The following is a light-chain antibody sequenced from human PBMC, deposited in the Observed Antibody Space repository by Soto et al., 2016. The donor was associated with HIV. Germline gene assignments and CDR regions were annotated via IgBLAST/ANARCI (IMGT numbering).Light chain of an antibody. CDR2: AAS. V-gene: IGKV1-NL1*01. CDR3: QQYYSLYT. J-gene: IGKJ2*01. Sequence: DSQMTQSPSSLSASVGDRVTITCRASQGISNSLAWYQQKPGKAPKLLLYAASRLESGVPSRFSGSGSGTDYTLTISSLQPEDFATYYCQQYYSLYTFGQGTKLEIK. CDR1: QGISNS.